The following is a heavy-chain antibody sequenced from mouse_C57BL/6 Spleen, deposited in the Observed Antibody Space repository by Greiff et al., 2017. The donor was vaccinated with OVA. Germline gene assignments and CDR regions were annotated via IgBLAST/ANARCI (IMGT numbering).Heavy chain of an antibody. CDR2: IHPNSGST. D-gene: IGHD4-1*02. Sequence: VQRVESGAELVKPGASVKLSCKASGYTFTSYWMHWVKQRPGQGLEWIGMIHPNSGSTNYNEKFKSKATLTVDKSSSTAYMQLSSLTSEDSAVYYCAREATGPFDYWGQGTTLTVSS. CDR3: AREATGPFDY. J-gene: IGHJ2*01. CDR1: GYTFTSYW. V-gene: IGHV1-64*01.